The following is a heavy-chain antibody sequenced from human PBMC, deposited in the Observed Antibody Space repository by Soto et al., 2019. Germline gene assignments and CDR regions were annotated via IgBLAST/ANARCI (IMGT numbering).Heavy chain of an antibody. CDR2: ISGSGGST. J-gene: IGHJ6*03. V-gene: IGHV3-23*01. Sequence: EVQLLESGGGLVQHGGSLRLSCAASGFTFSSYAMSWVRQAPGKGLEWVSAISGSGGSTYYADSVKGRFTISRDNSKNTLYLQMNSLRAEDTDVYYCAKAAVLLWFGEPRKRGYYYYMDVWGKGTTVTVSS. D-gene: IGHD3-10*01. CDR1: GFTFSSYA. CDR3: AKAAVLLWFGEPRKRGYYYYMDV.